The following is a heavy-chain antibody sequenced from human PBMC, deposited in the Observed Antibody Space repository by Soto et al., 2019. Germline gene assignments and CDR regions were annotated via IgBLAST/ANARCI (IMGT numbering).Heavy chain of an antibody. V-gene: IGHV3-23*01. CDR1: GFTFSSYA. Sequence: GGSLRLSFAASGFTFSSYAMSWVRQAPGKGLEWVSAISGSGGSTYYADSVKGRFTISRDNSKNTLYLQMNSLRAEDTAVYYCAKGSGSGRKTSYFDYWGQGTLVTVSS. CDR2: ISGSGGST. J-gene: IGHJ4*02. CDR3: AKGSGSGRKTSYFDY. D-gene: IGHD3-10*01.